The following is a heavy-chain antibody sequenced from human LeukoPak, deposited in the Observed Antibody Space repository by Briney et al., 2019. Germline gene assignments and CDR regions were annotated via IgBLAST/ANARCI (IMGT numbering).Heavy chain of an antibody. V-gene: IGHV3-23*01. CDR2: IGGSGTNT. Sequence: PGGSLRLSCAASGFTFTTYALSWVRQAPGKGLEWVSAIGGSGTNTYYADSVKGRFTISRDNSKSTLSLQMNSLRAEDTAVYYCTKDSSVPFEITDWGQGTLVTVSS. D-gene: IGHD5/OR15-5a*01. CDR1: GFTFTTYA. J-gene: IGHJ4*02. CDR3: TKDSSVPFEITD.